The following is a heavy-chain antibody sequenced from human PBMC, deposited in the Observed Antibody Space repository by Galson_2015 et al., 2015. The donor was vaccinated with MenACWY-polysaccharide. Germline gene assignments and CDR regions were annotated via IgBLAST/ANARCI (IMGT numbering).Heavy chain of an antibody. CDR2: INPNSGGT. V-gene: IGHV1-2*02. D-gene: IGHD3-3*01. J-gene: IGHJ4*02. CDR1: GYTFTGYY. CDR3: ARDRPLSIFGVVTPQAFDY. Sequence: SVKVSCKASGYTFTGYYMHWVRQAPGQGLEWMGWINPNSGGTNYAQKFQGRVTMTRDTSISTAYMELSRLRSDDTAVYYCARDRPLSIFGVVTPQAFDYWGQGTLVTVSS.